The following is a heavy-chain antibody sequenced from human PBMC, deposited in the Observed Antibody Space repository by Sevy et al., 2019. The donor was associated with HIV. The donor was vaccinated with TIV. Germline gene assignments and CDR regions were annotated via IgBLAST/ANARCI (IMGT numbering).Heavy chain of an antibody. CDR1: GGSISSGDYY. CDR3: ARQRASSGYFYFDS. V-gene: IGHV4-30-4*01. Sequence: SETLSLTCTVSGGSISSGDYYWSWIRQPPGKGLEWFGYIFYSGSTYFNPSLKSRVTISLDTSKSQFSLRLGSVTAADTAVFYCARQRASSGYFYFDSWGQGTLVTVSS. D-gene: IGHD3-22*01. CDR2: IFYSGST. J-gene: IGHJ4*02.